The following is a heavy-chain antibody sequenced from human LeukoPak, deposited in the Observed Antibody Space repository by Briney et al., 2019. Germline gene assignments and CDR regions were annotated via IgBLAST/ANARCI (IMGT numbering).Heavy chain of an antibody. D-gene: IGHD1-1*01. Sequence: ASVKVSCKASGYTFTSYGISWVRQAPGQGLEWMGWINPNSGGTNYAQKFQGRVTMTRDTSITTAYMELSRLRSDDTAVYYCARDLGTDKSDALDIWGQGTMVTVSS. CDR3: ARDLGTDKSDALDI. CDR2: INPNSGGT. J-gene: IGHJ3*02. CDR1: GYTFTSYG. V-gene: IGHV1-2*02.